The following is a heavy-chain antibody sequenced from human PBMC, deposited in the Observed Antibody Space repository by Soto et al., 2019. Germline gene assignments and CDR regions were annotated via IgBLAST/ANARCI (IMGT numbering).Heavy chain of an antibody. Sequence: QVQLQESGPGLVKPSETLSLTCTVSVSGGSVSTGAHYWSWIRQPPGKGLEWIGYIYYSGSTSYNPTLMSGVTIAVDTSKTQFSLTLTSVTAADTAVYYCASGYYTRSYWPDRWGRGSLVTVSS. D-gene: IGHD2-2*03. V-gene: IGHV4-61*08. CDR2: IYYSGST. CDR3: ASGYYTRSYWPDR. CDR1: GGSVSTGAHY. J-gene: IGHJ2*01.